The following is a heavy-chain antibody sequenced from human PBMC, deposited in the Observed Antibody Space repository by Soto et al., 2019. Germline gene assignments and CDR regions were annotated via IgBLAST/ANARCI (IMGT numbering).Heavy chain of an antibody. CDR2: INHSGST. J-gene: IGHJ5*02. V-gene: IGHV4-34*01. CDR1: GGSFSGYY. Sequence: SETLSLTCAVYGGSFSGYYWSWIRQPPGKGLEWIGEINHSGSTNYNPSLKSRVTISVDTSKNQFSLKLSSVTAADTAVYYCARGGVAHSGAAPYYWFDPWGQGTLVTVSS. D-gene: IGHD4-17*01. CDR3: ARGGVAHSGAAPYYWFDP.